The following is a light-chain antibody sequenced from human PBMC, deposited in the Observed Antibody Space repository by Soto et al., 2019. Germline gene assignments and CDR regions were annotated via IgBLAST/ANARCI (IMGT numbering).Light chain of an antibody. CDR2: GNS. Sequence: QSALTQPPSVSGAPGQRVTISCTGSSSNIGAGYDVHWYQQLPGTAPKLLIYGNSNRPSGVPDRFSGSKSGTSASLAITGLQAEDEADYYCQSYDSSXSGYNYVFGTGTKVTVL. CDR1: SSNIGAGYD. CDR3: QSYDSSXSGYNYV. V-gene: IGLV1-40*01. J-gene: IGLJ1*01.